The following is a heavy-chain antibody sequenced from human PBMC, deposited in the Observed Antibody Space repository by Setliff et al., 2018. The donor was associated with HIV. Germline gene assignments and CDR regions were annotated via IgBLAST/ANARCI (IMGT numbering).Heavy chain of an antibody. Sequence: SETLSLTCTVSGGSISSSSYYWGWIRQPPGKGLEWIGTIYYSGNSFYNPSLKSRVTISVDTSKNQFSLKLRSVTAADTALYYCASPGGYCSSTSCHSFDYWGQGTLVTSPQ. D-gene: IGHD2-2*01. CDR2: IYYSGNS. CDR3: ASPGGYCSSTSCHSFDY. J-gene: IGHJ4*02. V-gene: IGHV4-39*01. CDR1: GGSISSSSYY.